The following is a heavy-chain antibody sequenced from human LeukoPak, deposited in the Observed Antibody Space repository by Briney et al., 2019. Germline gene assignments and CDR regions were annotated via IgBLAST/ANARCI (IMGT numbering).Heavy chain of an antibody. CDR1: GYTFTSYD. V-gene: IGHV1-8*01. CDR3: VNIVAAANDY. D-gene: IGHD2-2*01. CDR2: MNPNSGDT. J-gene: IGHJ4*02. Sequence: GASVKVSCKTSGYTFTSYDFNWVRQAPGQGLEWMGWMNPNSGDTGYAQKFQGRVTMTRDTSISTAYMELRSLSSEDTAVYYRVNIVAAANDYWGQGTLVTVSS.